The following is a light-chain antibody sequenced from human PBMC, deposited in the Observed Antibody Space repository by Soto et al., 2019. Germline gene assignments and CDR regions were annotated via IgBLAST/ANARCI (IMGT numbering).Light chain of an antibody. CDR1: SSDVGGYNY. J-gene: IGLJ3*02. CDR3: SSYPSRSTWV. V-gene: IGLV2-14*01. Sequence: QSALTQPASVSGSPGQSITISCTGTSSDVGGYNYVSWYQHHPGKAPKVMIYEVNNRPSGVSNRFSGSKSGNTASLTISGLQDEDEADYYCSSYPSRSTWVFGGGTKLTVL. CDR2: EVN.